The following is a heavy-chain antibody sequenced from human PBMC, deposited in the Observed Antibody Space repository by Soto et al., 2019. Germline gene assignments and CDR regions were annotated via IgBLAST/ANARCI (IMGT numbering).Heavy chain of an antibody. CDR1: GAALNSGNYY. CDR2: IYVTGAV. D-gene: IGHD2-21*01. V-gene: IGHV4-31*03. Sequence: SETRSLTCSVSGAALNSGNYYWSWIRQVPGKGLEWIGHIYVTGAVDYNPSLRDRITISQDTSERQFSLNLRLVTAADTAVYYCARLRIATNNYKWFDPWAQGTLVTXS. CDR3: ARLRIATNNYKWFDP. J-gene: IGHJ5*02.